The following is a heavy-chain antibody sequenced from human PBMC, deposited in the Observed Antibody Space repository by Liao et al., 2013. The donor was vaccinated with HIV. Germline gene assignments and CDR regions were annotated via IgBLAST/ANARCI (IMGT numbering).Heavy chain of an antibody. J-gene: IGHJ4*02. CDR3: AREVLDYYDSSGYYNY. V-gene: IGHV4-59*12. D-gene: IGHD3-22*01. Sequence: QLQLQESGPGLVKPSETLSLTCTVSGGSISSYYWSWIRQPPGKGLEWIGYIYYSGSTNYNPSLKSRVTMSVDTSKNQFSLNLSSVTAADTAVYYCAREVLDYYDSSGYYNYWGQGTLVTVSS. CDR2: IYYSGST. CDR1: GGSISSYY.